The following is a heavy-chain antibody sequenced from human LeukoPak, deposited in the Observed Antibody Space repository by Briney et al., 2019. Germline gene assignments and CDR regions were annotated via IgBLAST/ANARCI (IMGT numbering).Heavy chain of an antibody. D-gene: IGHD3-22*01. CDR3: ARHASTYYYDSSGYPTFDY. J-gene: IGHJ4*02. Sequence: GESLKIPCKGSGYSFTSYWIGWVRQMPGKGLEWMGIIYPGDSDTRYSPSFQGQVTISADKSISTAYLQWSSLKASDTAMYYCARHASTYYYDSSGYPTFDYWGQGTLVTVSS. CDR1: GYSFTSYW. CDR2: IYPGDSDT. V-gene: IGHV5-51*01.